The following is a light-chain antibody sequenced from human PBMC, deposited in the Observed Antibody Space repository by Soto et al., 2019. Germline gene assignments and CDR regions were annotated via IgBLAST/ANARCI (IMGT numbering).Light chain of an antibody. CDR2: YDR. Sequence: SYELTQPPSVSVAPGETASVTCGGNNIRSKSVHWYQQKPGQAPVLVIYYDRERPSGIPERFSGSNSGNTATLTISRVEAGDEADYFCQVWDTSTDHVVFGGGTKLTVL. CDR1: NIRSKS. J-gene: IGLJ3*02. V-gene: IGLV3-21*04. CDR3: QVWDTSTDHVV.